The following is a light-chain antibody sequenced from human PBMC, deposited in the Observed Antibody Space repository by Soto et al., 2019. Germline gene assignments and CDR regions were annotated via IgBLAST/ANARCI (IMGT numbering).Light chain of an antibody. V-gene: IGKV3D-15*01. Sequence: EIVMTQFPATLSVSPGERVTLSCRASQSVRSNLAWYHQKPGQAPRLLIYAASTRATGIPARFSGSGSGTEFTLTISSLQSEDFAIYHCQQYNNWPAITFGQGTRLDIK. J-gene: IGKJ5*01. CDR1: QSVRSN. CDR3: QQYNNWPAIT. CDR2: AAS.